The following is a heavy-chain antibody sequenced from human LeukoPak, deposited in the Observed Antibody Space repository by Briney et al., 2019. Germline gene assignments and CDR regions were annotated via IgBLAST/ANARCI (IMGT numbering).Heavy chain of an antibody. CDR2: ISGSGGST. Sequence: PGGSLRLSCAASGFTFSSYAMSWVRQAPGKGLEGVSAISGSGGSTYYADSVKGRFTISRDNSKNTLYLQMNSLRAEDTAVYYCAKSRDCTGGVCYISGAFDIWGQGTMVTVSS. CDR1: GFTFSSYA. D-gene: IGHD2-8*02. CDR3: AKSRDCTGGVCYISGAFDI. J-gene: IGHJ3*02. V-gene: IGHV3-23*01.